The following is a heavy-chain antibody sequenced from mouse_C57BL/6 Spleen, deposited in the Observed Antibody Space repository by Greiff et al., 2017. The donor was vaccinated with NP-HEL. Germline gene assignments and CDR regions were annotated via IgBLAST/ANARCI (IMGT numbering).Heavy chain of an antibody. Sequence: VQLQQSGAELVRPGASVTLSCKASGYTFTDYEMHWVKQTPVHGLEWIGAIDPETGGTAYNQKFKGKAILTADKSSSTAYMELRSLTSEDSAVYYCTRLNYYGSSPGAMDYWGQGTSVTVSS. D-gene: IGHD1-1*01. CDR3: TRLNYYGSSPGAMDY. CDR1: GYTFTDYE. CDR2: IDPETGGT. V-gene: IGHV1-15*01. J-gene: IGHJ4*01.